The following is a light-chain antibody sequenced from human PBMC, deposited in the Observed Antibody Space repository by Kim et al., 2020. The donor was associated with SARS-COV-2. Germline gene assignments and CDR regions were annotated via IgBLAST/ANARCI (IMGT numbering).Light chain of an antibody. V-gene: IGLV1-47*02. CDR1: SSNIGSNY. CDR3: AAWDDSLSGRV. CDR2: SNN. Sequence: QSVLTQPPSASGTPGQRVTISCSGSSSNIGSNYVYWYQQLPGTAPKLLIYSNNQRPSGVPDRFSGSKSGTSASLASSGLRSEDEAYYYCAAWDDSLSGRVFGGGTQLTVL. J-gene: IGLJ2*01.